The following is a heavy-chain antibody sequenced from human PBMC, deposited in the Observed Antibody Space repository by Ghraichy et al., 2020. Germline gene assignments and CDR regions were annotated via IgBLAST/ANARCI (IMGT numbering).Heavy chain of an antibody. V-gene: IGHV1-58*01. Sequence: SVKVSCKASGFTFTSSAVQWVRQARGQRLEWIGWIVVGSGNTNYAQKFQERVTITRDMSTSTAYMELSSLRSEDTAVYYCAAENYGSGNYYYGMDVWGQGITVTVSS. CDR3: AAENYGSGNYYYGMDV. CDR1: GFTFTSSA. D-gene: IGHD3-10*01. CDR2: IVVGSGNT. J-gene: IGHJ6*02.